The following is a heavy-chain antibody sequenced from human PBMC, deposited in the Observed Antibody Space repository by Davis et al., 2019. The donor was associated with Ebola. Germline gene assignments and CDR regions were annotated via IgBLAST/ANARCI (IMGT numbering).Heavy chain of an antibody. V-gene: IGHV3-73*01. CDR3: ATPQTTVVTGWFDP. D-gene: IGHD4-23*01. J-gene: IGHJ5*02. CDR1: GFTFSGSA. CDR2: IRSKANSYAT. Sequence: GGSLRLSCAASGFTFSGSAMHWVRQASGKGLEWVGRIRSKANSYATAYAASVKGRFTISRDDSKNTAYLQMNSLKTEDTAVYYCATPQTTVVTGWFDPWGQGTLVTVSS.